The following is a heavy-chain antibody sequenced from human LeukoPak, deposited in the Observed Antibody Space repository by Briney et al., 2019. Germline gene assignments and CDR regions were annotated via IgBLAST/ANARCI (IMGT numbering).Heavy chain of an antibody. CDR2: TSGSGRSI. CDR3: AKDKHIVVVTAMDY. CDR1: GFTFSSYA. Sequence: GGSLRLSCAASGFTFSSYAMSWVRQAPGKGLEWVSGTSGSGRSIHYADSVKGRFTISRDNSKNTLYLQMNSLRAEDTAVYYCAKDKHIVVVTAMDYWGQGTLVTVSS. V-gene: IGHV3-23*01. J-gene: IGHJ4*02. D-gene: IGHD2-21*02.